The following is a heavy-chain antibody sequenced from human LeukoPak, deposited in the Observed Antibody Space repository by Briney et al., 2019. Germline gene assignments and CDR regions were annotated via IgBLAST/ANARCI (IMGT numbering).Heavy chain of an antibody. V-gene: IGHV4-34*01. D-gene: IGHD6-19*01. CDR1: GGSFSGYY. Sequence: PSETLSLTCAVYGGSFSGYYWSWIRQPPGKGLEWIGEINHSGSTNYNPSLKSRVTISVDTSKNQFSLKLSSVTAADTAVYYCARASRIAVAGHYYYYYMDVWGKGTTVTISS. J-gene: IGHJ6*03. CDR2: INHSGST. CDR3: ARASRIAVAGHYYYYYMDV.